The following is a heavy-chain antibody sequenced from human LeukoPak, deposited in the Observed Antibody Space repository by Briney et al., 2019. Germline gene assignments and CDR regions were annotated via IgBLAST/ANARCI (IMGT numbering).Heavy chain of an antibody. D-gene: IGHD3-3*01. V-gene: IGHV4-39*01. CDR1: GGSISSSPYY. J-gene: IGHJ1*01. Sequence: PSETLSLTCTVSGGSISSSPYYWDWIRQPPGKGPEWIGSIYHSGSTYYNPSLKSRVAISVDTSKNQFSLKLSSVTAADTAVYYCARQTVPYYDFWSGYLSWGQGTLVTVSS. CDR3: ARQTVPYYDFWSGYLS. CDR2: IYHSGST.